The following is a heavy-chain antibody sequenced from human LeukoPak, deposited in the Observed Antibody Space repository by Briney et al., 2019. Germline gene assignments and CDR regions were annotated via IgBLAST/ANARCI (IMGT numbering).Heavy chain of an antibody. V-gene: IGHV4-34*01. CDR2: INHSGST. CDR3: ARYSYGLGY. D-gene: IGHD5-18*01. Sequence: SETLSLTCTVSGGSISSYYWSWIRQPPGKGLEWIGEINHSGSTNYNPSLKSRVTISVDTSKNQFSLKLSSVTAADTAVYYCARYSYGLGYWGQGTLVTVSS. J-gene: IGHJ4*02. CDR1: GGSISSYY.